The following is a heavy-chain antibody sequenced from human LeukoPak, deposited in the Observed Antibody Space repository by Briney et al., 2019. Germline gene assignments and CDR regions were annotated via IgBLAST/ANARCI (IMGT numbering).Heavy chain of an antibody. CDR1: GFTFGDDT. V-gene: IGHV3-49*03. CDR2: IRSKVHGGTA. Sequence: PGGSLRLSCTPSGFTFGDDTMSWFRQAPGKGLEWVGFIRSKVHGGTAEYVASVKGRFTLSRDDSKNIAYLQMNSLKIEDTAVYYCSREPKGRWLQFDNWGQGTLVTVSS. CDR3: SREPKGRWLQFDN. D-gene: IGHD5-24*01. J-gene: IGHJ4*02.